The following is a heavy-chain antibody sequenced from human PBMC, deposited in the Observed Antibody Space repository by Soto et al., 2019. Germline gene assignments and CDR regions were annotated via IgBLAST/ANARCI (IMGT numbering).Heavy chain of an antibody. J-gene: IGHJ4*02. Sequence: QVQLQQWGAGLLKPSETLSLTCAVYGGSFSGYYWSWIRQPPGKGLEWIGEINHSGSTNYNPSLQSRVTISVDTSKNQFSLKLSSVTAADTAVYYCARGAIAAAGTVFDYWGQGTLVTVSS. CDR2: INHSGST. CDR1: GGSFSGYY. V-gene: IGHV4-34*01. CDR3: ARGAIAAAGTVFDY. D-gene: IGHD6-13*01.